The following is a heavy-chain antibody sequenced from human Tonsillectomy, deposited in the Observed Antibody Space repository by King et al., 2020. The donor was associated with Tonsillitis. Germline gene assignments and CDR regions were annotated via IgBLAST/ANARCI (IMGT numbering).Heavy chain of an antibody. CDR2: ISPDNGRT. D-gene: IGHD6-19*01. J-gene: IGHJ3*02. V-gene: IGHV1-2*04. Sequence: VQLVESGAEMKKPGASVKVSCKASGYTFTDYFIHWVRQAPGQGLEWMGWISPDNGRTNYAPKFRGCVTMTRDTPITTAYLELTRRTSDDKAVYYCAAVPPGWHVFDIGGQGTMVTVSS. CDR1: GYTFTDYF. CDR3: AAVPPGWHVFDI.